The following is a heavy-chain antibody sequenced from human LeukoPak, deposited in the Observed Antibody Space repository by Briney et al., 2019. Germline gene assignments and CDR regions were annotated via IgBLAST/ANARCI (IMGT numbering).Heavy chain of an antibody. CDR2: MYIGGNT. J-gene: IGHJ4*02. V-gene: IGHV3-66*02. D-gene: IGHD2-15*01. CDR1: GFTFSSTY. Sequence: GGSPRLSCAASGFTFSSTYMAWVRQAPGKGLEWASIMYIGGNTFHADSVKGRFTISRDNSKNTLYLQMNSLTAEDTAVYYCARGYCFDGKCPFAFDYWGQGTLVTVSS. CDR3: ARGYCFDGKCPFAFDY.